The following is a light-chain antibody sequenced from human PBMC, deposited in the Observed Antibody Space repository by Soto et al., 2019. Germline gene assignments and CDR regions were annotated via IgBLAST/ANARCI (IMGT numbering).Light chain of an antibody. CDR2: GNN. CDR1: SSNFGAGYD. CDR3: QSYDSSLSAYV. J-gene: IGLJ1*01. V-gene: IGLV1-40*01. Sequence: QSVLTPPPSVSGAPGQRVTISCTGSSSNFGAGYDVHWYQQLPGTAPKLLIYGNNNRPSGVPDRFSGSKSGTSASLAITGLQDEDEADYYCQSYDSSLSAYVFGTGTKLTVL.